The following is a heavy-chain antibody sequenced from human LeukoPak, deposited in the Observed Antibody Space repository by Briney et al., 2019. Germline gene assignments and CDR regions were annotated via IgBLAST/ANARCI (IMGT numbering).Heavy chain of an antibody. CDR2: ITPNAGRT. D-gene: IGHD3-22*01. Sequence: GGSLRLSCVASGLTFGGDGMSWGRRAPGEGVEWVSVITPNAGRTSYADSVEGRFTISRDHPRNTLYIQMHSLGDEDNAPDYCAIMHGYYDGSGYWVQWGQGTLVTVSS. CDR1: GLTFGGDG. J-gene: IGHJ1*01. V-gene: IGHV3-23*01. CDR3: AIMHGYYDGSGYWVQ.